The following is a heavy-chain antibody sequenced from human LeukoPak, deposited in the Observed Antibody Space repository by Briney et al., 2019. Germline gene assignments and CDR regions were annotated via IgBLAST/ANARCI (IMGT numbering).Heavy chain of an antibody. V-gene: IGHV3-7*01. Sequence: GGSLRLSCAASGFTFSSYWMSWVRQAPGKGLEWVANIKQGGSEKYYVDSVKGRFTISRDNAKNSLYLQMNSLRAEDTAVYYCARFHVDTAMGAFDYWGQGTLVTVSS. CDR2: IKQGGSEK. CDR1: GFTFSSYW. CDR3: ARFHVDTAMGAFDY. D-gene: IGHD5-18*01. J-gene: IGHJ4*02.